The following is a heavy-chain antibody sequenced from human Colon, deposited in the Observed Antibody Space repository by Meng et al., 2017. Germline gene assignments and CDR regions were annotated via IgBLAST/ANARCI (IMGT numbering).Heavy chain of an antibody. CDR3: ARRYGSGTYPFDF. D-gene: IGHD3-10*01. CDR2: IYYSENT. CDR1: GASTRGGGYY. J-gene: IGHJ4*02. V-gene: IGHV4-31*03. Sequence: ESGPGRVKPSGTLSLTCSVSGASTRGGGYYWSWIRQVPGKGLDLIGYIYYSENTYYKPSLQSRAIISVDTSKNEFSLRLSSVSAADTAVYYCARRYGSGTYPFDFWSQGILVTVSS.